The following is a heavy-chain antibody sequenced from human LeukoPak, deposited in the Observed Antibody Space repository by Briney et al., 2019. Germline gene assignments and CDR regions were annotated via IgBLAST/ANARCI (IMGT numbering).Heavy chain of an antibody. CDR3: AKGDYYGSGGVDY. Sequence: PGGSLRLSCAASGFTFSSYAMSWVRQAPGEGVEWVSAISGSGGSTYYADSLKGRVTLSIDTSKNTLYLQMTSLRAEDTAVYYCAKGDYYGSGGVDYWGQGTLVTVSS. CDR1: GFTFSSYA. D-gene: IGHD3-10*01. J-gene: IGHJ4*02. V-gene: IGHV3-23*01. CDR2: ISGSGGST.